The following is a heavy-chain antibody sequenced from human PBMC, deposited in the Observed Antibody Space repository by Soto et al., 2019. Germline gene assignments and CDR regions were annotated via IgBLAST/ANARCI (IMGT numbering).Heavy chain of an antibody. CDR1: GYTFTGYY. V-gene: IGHV1-46*01. CDR3: ATVNAHVGYYRSYLDVFDI. D-gene: IGHD3-22*01. CDR2: INPSTGSA. Sequence: ASVKVSCKASGYTFTGYYIQWVRQAPGRGLEWMGIINPSTGSASYARKFQGRVTMTRDTSTSTAYMEVSTLSSADTAVYYCATVNAHVGYYRSYLDVFDIWGQGTTVTVSS. J-gene: IGHJ3*02.